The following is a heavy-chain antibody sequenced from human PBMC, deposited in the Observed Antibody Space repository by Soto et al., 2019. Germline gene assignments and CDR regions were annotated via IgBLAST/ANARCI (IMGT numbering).Heavy chain of an antibody. V-gene: IGHV1-69*01. CDR3: GRLARPHYYYGMDV. CDR2: IIPIFGTA. J-gene: IGHJ6*02. CDR1: GGTFSSYA. Sequence: QVQLVQSGAEVKKPGSSVKVSCKASGGTFSSYAISWVRQAPGQGLEWRGGIIPIFGTANYAQKFQGRVTISADESTSNADMELRSLRSEDTAVDYCGRLARPHYYYGMDVWGQGTTVTVSS.